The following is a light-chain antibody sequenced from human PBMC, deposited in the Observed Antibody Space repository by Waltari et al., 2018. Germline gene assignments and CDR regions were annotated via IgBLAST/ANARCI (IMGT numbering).Light chain of an antibody. Sequence: EIVLTQSPATLSLSPGERATLSCRARQSVSSGLAWFQQRPGQAPRLLIYDASDRATGIPARFSGSGSGTDFTLTISSLEAEDFAVYYCQQRSNWPFTFGQGTKLEIK. V-gene: IGKV3-11*01. CDR3: QQRSNWPFT. CDR1: QSVSSG. CDR2: DAS. J-gene: IGKJ2*01.